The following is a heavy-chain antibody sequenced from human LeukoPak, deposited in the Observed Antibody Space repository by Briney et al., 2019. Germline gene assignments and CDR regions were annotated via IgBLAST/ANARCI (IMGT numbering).Heavy chain of an antibody. D-gene: IGHD2-15*01. CDR3: ARDGCSGGSCYWVNWFDP. CDR2: MYHSGSA. CDR1: GGSFSGYY. V-gene: IGHV4-34*01. J-gene: IGHJ5*02. Sequence: SETLSLTCAVYGGSFSGYYWGWIRQPPGKGLEWIGNMYHSGSAYYTASLKSRGIISMDTSKNQFSLKLRFVTAADTAVYYCARDGCSGGSCYWVNWFDPWGQGTLVTVSS.